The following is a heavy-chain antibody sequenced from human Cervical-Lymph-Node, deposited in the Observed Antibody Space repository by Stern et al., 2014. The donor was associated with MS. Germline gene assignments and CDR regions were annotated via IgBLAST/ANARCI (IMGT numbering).Heavy chain of an antibody. CDR3: ARGVMVAATYAFDI. J-gene: IGHJ3*02. Sequence: EVHLVESGGGLVQPGGSLRLSCAASGFTFSTYWMHWVRQAPGKGLVWVSRINSDERSTTYADSVKGRFSISRDNAKNTLYLQMNSLRAEDTAVYYCARGVMVAATYAFDIWGQGTMVTISS. D-gene: IGHD2-15*01. V-gene: IGHV3-74*02. CDR1: GFTFSTYW. CDR2: INSDERST.